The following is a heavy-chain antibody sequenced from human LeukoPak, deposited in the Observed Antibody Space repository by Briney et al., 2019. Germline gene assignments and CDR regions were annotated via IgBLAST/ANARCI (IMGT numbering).Heavy chain of an antibody. J-gene: IGHJ6*03. CDR3: ARARTHYYYNYMDV. CDR2: INTNTGNP. Sequence: ASVKVSCKASGYTFTSYAMNWVRQAPGQGLEWMGWINTNTGNPTYAQGFTGRFVFSLDTSVSTAYLQISSVKAEDTAVYHCARARTHYYYNYMDVWGKGTTVTVSS. V-gene: IGHV7-4-1*02. CDR1: GYTFTSYA.